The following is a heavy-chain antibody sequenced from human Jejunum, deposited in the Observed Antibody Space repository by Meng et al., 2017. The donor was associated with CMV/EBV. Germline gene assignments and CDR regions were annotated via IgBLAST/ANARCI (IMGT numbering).Heavy chain of an antibody. V-gene: IGHV3-74*01. Sequence: SGFTFSSYWMHWVRQAPGEGLVWVSRISSDGSSTSYADSVKGRFTISRDNAKNTLYLQMNSLRAEDTAVYYCAKGGMYSSGSTDYWGQGTLVTVSS. D-gene: IGHD6-19*01. CDR2: ISSDGSST. CDR1: GFTFSSYW. CDR3: AKGGMYSSGSTDY. J-gene: IGHJ4*02.